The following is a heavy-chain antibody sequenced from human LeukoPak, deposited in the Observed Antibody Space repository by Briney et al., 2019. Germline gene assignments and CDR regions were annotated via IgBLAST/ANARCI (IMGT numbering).Heavy chain of an antibody. V-gene: IGHV3-21*01. CDR2: ISSSSGYI. Sequence: GGSLRLSCAASGFTFSSYSMNWVRQAPGKGLEWVSSISSSSGYIYYADSVKGRFTISRDNAKNSLYLQMNSLRAEDTAVYYCARDFSYYDSSGQCGYWGQGTLVTVSS. CDR3: ARDFSYYDSSGQCGY. D-gene: IGHD3-22*01. CDR1: GFTFSSYS. J-gene: IGHJ4*02.